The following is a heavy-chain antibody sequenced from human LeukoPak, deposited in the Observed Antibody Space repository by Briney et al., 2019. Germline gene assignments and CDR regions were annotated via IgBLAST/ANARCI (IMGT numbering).Heavy chain of an antibody. CDR2: IYHSGST. CDR1: GYSISSGYY. CDR3: ARDAESSSWYLGLDP. V-gene: IGHV4-38-2*02. J-gene: IGHJ5*02. Sequence: PSETLSLTCTVSGYSISSGYYWGWIRQPPGKGLEWIGSIYHSGSTYYNPSLKSRVTISVDTSKNQFSLKLSSVTAADTAVYYCARDAESSSWYLGLDPWGQGTLVTVSS. D-gene: IGHD6-13*01.